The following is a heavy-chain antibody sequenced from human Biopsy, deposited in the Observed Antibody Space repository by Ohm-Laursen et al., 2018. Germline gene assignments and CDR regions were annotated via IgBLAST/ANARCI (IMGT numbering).Heavy chain of an antibody. J-gene: IGHJ5*01. CDR3: ATELLPPGVGGPWLDS. CDR1: GFTFNNYG. Sequence: SLRLSCAASGFTFNNYGMRWVRQAPGKGLEWVAFIFYDGSNTYYADSVKGRFTVSRDNAKNSLYLQMNSLRAADTAIYYCATELLPPGVGGPWLDSWGQGTPVTVSS. D-gene: IGHD3-16*01. V-gene: IGHV3-33*03. CDR2: IFYDGSNT.